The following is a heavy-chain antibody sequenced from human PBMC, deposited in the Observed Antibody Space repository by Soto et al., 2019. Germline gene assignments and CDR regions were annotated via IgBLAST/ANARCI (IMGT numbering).Heavy chain of an antibody. Sequence: GGSLRLSCAASGFTFSSYAMSWVRQAPGKGLEWVSAISGSGGSTYYADSVKGRFTISRDNSKNTLYLQMNSLRAEDTAVYYCANPIDPDYYDSSGYYYPFDYWGQGTLVTVSS. J-gene: IGHJ4*02. V-gene: IGHV3-23*01. CDR2: ISGSGGST. CDR1: GFTFSSYA. CDR3: ANPIDPDYYDSSGYYYPFDY. D-gene: IGHD3-22*01.